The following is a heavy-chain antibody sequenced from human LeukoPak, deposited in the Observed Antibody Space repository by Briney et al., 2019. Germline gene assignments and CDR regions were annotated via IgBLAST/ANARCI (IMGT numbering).Heavy chain of an antibody. Sequence: SETLSLTCTVSGGSISSYYWSWIRQPPGKGLEWIGYIYYSGSTNYNPSLKSRVTISVDTSKNQFSLKLSSVTAADTAVYYCARLTGDDLAFDYWGQGTLVTVSS. J-gene: IGHJ4*02. D-gene: IGHD7-27*01. CDR3: ARLTGDDLAFDY. V-gene: IGHV4-59*01. CDR2: IYYSGST. CDR1: GGSISSYY.